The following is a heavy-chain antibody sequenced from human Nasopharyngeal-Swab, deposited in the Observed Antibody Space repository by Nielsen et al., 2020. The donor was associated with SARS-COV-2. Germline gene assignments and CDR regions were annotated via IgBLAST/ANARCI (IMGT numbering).Heavy chain of an antibody. CDR3: ARGDRYGGNALDAFDI. Sequence: GESLKISCAASGFTFSSYGMHWVHQAPGKGLEWVAVIWYDGSNKYYADSVKGRFTISRDNSKNTLYLQMNSLRAEDTAVYYCARGDRYGGNALDAFDIWGQGTMVTVSS. D-gene: IGHD4-23*01. CDR1: GFTFSSYG. V-gene: IGHV3-33*01. CDR2: IWYDGSNK. J-gene: IGHJ3*02.